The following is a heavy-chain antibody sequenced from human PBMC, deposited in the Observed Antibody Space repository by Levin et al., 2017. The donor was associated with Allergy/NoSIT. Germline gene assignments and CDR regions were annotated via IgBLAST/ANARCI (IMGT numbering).Heavy chain of an antibody. Sequence: GSLRLSCAVYGGSFSGYYWSWIRQPPGKGLEWIGEINHSGSTNYNPSLKSRVTISVDTSKNQFSLKLSSVTAADTAVYYCALTRRDNSGYDYGFDPWGQGTLVTVSS. CDR3: ALTRRDNSGYDYGFDP. CDR2: INHSGST. CDR1: GGSFSGYY. J-gene: IGHJ5*02. V-gene: IGHV4-34*01. D-gene: IGHD5-12*01.